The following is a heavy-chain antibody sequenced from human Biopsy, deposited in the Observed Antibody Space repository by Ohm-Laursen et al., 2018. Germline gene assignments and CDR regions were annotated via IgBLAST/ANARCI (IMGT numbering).Heavy chain of an antibody. J-gene: IGHJ4*02. D-gene: IGHD6-19*01. V-gene: IGHV3-23*01. CDR1: GFTVSSNY. CDR2: ISVGDGTT. CDR3: AKGRDSGWNGGDY. Sequence: SLRLSCTASGFTVSSNYMNWVRQAPGKGLEWVSSISVGDGTTYYVDSVKGRFTISRDNSKNTVYLQMNSLRAEDTAVYYCAKGRDSGWNGGDYWGRGTLVTVSS.